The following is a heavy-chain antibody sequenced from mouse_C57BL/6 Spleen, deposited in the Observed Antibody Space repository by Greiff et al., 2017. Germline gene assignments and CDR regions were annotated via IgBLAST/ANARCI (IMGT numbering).Heavy chain of an antibody. V-gene: IGHV1-63*01. CDR1: GYTFTNYW. CDR3: ARGSYYYGSSLFDY. D-gene: IGHD1-1*01. CDR2: IYPGGGYT. J-gene: IGHJ2*01. Sequence: VQLQQSGAELVRPGTSVKMSCKASGYTFTNYWIGWAKQRPGHGLEWIGDIYPGGGYTNYNEKFKGKATLTADKSSSTAYMQFSSLTSEDSAIYYCARGSYYYGSSLFDYWGQGTTLTVSS.